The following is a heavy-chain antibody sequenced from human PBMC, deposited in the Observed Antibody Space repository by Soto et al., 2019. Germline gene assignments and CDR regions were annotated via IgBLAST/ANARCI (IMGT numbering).Heavy chain of an antibody. Sequence: ASVKVSCKASGYTFTSYDINWVRQATGQGLEWMGWMNPNSGNTGYAQRFQGRVTMTRNTSISTAYMELSSLRSEDTAVYYCARGRCISTSCYGYYYYYGMDVWGQGTTVTVSS. CDR2: MNPNSGNT. CDR1: GYTFTSYD. J-gene: IGHJ6*02. V-gene: IGHV1-8*01. D-gene: IGHD2-2*01. CDR3: ARGRCISTSCYGYYYYYGMDV.